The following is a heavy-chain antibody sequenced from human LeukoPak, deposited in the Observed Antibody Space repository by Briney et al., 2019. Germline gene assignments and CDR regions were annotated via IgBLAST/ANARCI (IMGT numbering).Heavy chain of an antibody. CDR1: GFTFSGYW. V-gene: IGHV3-74*01. D-gene: IGHD6-19*01. J-gene: IGHJ4*02. Sequence: GGSLRLSCEASGFTFSGYWMHWVRQAPGKGLVWVSHIDSDGSNTNTADSVKGRFTISRDNAKNTLYLQMNSLRAEDTAVYYCARALRLAVNFDYWGQGTLVTVSS. CDR2: IDSDGSNT. CDR3: ARALRLAVNFDY.